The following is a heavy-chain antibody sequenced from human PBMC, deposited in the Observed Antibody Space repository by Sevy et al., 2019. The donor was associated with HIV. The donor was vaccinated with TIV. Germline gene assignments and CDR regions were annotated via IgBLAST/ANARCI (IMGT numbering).Heavy chain of an antibody. CDR2: ISGSGTRT. CDR3: AEGGGGHYDPDEIAYYFYYYNMDV. D-gene: IGHD3-22*01. Sequence: GGSLRLSCAVSGFSFDSYGMTWVRQAPGKGLEWVSAISGSGTRTYYADSVKGRFIISRDNSKNTLDLQMNSLRAEDTDLYFCAEGGGGHYDPDEIAYYFYYYNMDVWGKGTTVTVSS. V-gene: IGHV3-23*01. CDR1: GFSFDSYG. J-gene: IGHJ6*03.